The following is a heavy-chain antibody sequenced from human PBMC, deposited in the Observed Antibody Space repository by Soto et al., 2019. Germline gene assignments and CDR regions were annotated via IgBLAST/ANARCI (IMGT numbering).Heavy chain of an antibody. Sequence: QVQLQESGPGLVKPSQTLSLTCSVSGGSISSGGYYWSWIRQHPGKGLEWIGYIFYSGRTYYNPSLKTRVTMSVDTSKNQFSLKLSSVTAADTAVYYCARVPMVRGVPDAFDIWGQGTMVTVSS. CDR2: IFYSGRT. V-gene: IGHV4-31*03. CDR3: ARVPMVRGVPDAFDI. J-gene: IGHJ3*02. D-gene: IGHD3-10*01. CDR1: GGSISSGGYY.